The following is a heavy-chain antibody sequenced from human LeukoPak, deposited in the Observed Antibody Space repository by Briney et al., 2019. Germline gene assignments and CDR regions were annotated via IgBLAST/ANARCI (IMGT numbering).Heavy chain of an antibody. Sequence: SETLSLTCAVYGGSFSGYYWSWIRQPPGKGLEWIGEINRSGSTNYNPSLKSRVTISVDTSKNQFSLKLSSVTAADTAVYYCARQGYSYGYGYWGQGTLVTVSS. CDR1: GGSFSGYY. D-gene: IGHD5-18*01. J-gene: IGHJ4*02. CDR3: ARQGYSYGYGY. CDR2: INRSGST. V-gene: IGHV4-34*01.